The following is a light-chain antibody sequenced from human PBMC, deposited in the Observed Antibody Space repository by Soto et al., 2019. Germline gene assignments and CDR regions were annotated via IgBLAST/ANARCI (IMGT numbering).Light chain of an antibody. CDR2: GVT. Sequence: QSALTQPASVSGSPGQSITISCTGSNSDIGGYNSVSWYQQHPGKAPKLLIFGVTNRPSGVSDRFSGSKSGNTASLTISALQAEDEADYYCSAYTTSIALYVFGAGTKVTVL. V-gene: IGLV2-14*01. CDR3: SAYTTSIALYV. CDR1: NSDIGGYNS. J-gene: IGLJ1*01.